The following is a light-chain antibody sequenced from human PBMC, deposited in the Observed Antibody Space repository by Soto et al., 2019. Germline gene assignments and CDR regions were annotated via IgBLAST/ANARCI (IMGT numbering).Light chain of an antibody. J-gene: IGKJ2*01. V-gene: IGKV3-11*01. CDR3: QQPSNWPPS. CDR1: QSVSSY. CDR2: DTS. Sequence: EIVLTQSPATLSLSPGERATLSCRASQSVSSYLASYQQKPGQAPRLLIYDTSSRATGIPARFSGSWSGTDCTLTIRRLEHEDVAVYYCQQPSNWPPSFGQGTKLEIK.